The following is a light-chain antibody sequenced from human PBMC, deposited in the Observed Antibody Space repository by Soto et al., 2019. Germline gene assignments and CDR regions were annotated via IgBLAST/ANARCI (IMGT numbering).Light chain of an antibody. Sequence: EIVMTQSPDTLSVSPGERAALSCRTSQSVSSDLAWYQQKPGQAPRLLIYGASTRATGIPARFSGSGSGTEFTLTISSLQSEDFAVYYCQQYNSYPWTFGQGTKVEIK. CDR2: GAS. J-gene: IGKJ1*01. CDR1: QSVSSD. CDR3: QQYNSYPWT. V-gene: IGKV3D-15*01.